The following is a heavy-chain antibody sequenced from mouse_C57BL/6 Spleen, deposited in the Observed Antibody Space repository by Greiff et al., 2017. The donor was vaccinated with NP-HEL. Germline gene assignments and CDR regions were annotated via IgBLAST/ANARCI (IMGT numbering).Heavy chain of an antibody. V-gene: IGHV1-64*01. D-gene: IGHD2-4*01. J-gene: IGHJ4*01. CDR1: GYTFTSYW. CDR3: ARGGYDYLYYYAMDY. Sequence: QVQLQQPGAELVKPGASVKLSCKASGYTFTSYWLHWVKQRPGQGLEWIGMIHPTSGSTNYNEKFKSKATLTVDKSSSTAYMQLSSLTSDDSAVYYCARGGYDYLYYYAMDYWGQGTSVTVSS. CDR2: IHPTSGST.